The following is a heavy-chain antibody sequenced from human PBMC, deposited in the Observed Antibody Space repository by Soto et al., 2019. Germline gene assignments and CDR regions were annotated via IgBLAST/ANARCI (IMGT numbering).Heavy chain of an antibody. V-gene: IGHV1-8*01. CDR3: ARGHGDRYYYYYYGMDV. J-gene: IGHJ6*02. Sequence: QVQLVQSGAEVKKPGASVKVSCKASGYTFTSYDINWVRQATGQGLEWMGWMNPNSGNTGYAQKFQGRVTMTRTTSISTAYMELSSLRSEDTAGYYCARGHGDRYYYYYYGMDVWGQGTTVTVSS. CDR2: MNPNSGNT. CDR1: GYTFTSYD. D-gene: IGHD4-17*01.